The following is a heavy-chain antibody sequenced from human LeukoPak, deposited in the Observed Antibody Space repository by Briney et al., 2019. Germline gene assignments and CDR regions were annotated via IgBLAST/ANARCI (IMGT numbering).Heavy chain of an antibody. CDR3: ARGGDHGYGSTQRVFQH. V-gene: IGHV4-4*02. CDR2: IYHSGST. CDR1: GGSISSSNW. D-gene: IGHD6-13*01. J-gene: IGHJ1*01. Sequence: SETLSLTCAVSGGSISSSNWWSWVRQPPGKGLEWIGEIYHSGSTNYNPSLKSRVTISVDKSKNQFSLKLSSVTAADTAVYYCARGGDHGYGSTQRVFQHWGQGTLVTVSS.